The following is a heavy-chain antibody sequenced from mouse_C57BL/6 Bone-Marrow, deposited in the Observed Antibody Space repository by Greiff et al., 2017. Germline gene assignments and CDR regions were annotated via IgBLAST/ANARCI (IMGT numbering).Heavy chain of an antibody. Sequence: VQLQQSGTVLARPGASVKMSCKTSGYTFTSYWMHWVKQRPGQGLEWIGAIYPGNSDTSYNQKFKGKAKLTAVTSASTAYMELSSLTNEDSAVYYCTREGKTYYDYGCYAMDYWGQGTSVTVSS. CDR3: TREGKTYYDYGCYAMDY. J-gene: IGHJ4*01. D-gene: IGHD2-4*01. CDR2: IYPGNSDT. V-gene: IGHV1-5*01. CDR1: GYTFTSYW.